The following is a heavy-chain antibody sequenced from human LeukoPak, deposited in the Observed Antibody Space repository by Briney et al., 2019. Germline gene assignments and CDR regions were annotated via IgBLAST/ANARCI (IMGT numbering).Heavy chain of an antibody. Sequence: GGSLRLSCVASGFTFSSYGMNWVRQAPGKVLEWVSSSAGSGGGGGTLYADSVKGRFTISRDSSKNTLLLHMNSLRVEDKAVYYCAKGTTGHCSGATCYPFDMWGQGTVGTVSS. CDR3: AKGTTGHCSGATCYPFDM. CDR1: GFTFSSYG. J-gene: IGHJ3*02. V-gene: IGHV3-23*01. CDR2: SAGSGGGGGT. D-gene: IGHD2-15*01.